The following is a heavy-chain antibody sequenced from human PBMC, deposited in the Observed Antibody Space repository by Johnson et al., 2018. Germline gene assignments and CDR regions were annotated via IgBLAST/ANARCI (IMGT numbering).Heavy chain of an antibody. V-gene: IGHV3-73*01. CDR3: AKPLNMDV. CDR2: IRTKPNNYAT. CDR1: GFTFSTCG. J-gene: IGHJ6*03. Sequence: VQLVQSGGGVVQPGRSXRLSCAASGFTFSTCGMHWVRQAPGKGLEWVARIRTKPNNYATSYAASVMGSFTIPRDDSKNTAYLQMNSLRVEDTAIYYCAKPLNMDVWGKGTTVTVSS.